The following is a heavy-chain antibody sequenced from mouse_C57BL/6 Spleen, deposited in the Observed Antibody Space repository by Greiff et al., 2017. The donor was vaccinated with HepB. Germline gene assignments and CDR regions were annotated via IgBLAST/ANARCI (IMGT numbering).Heavy chain of an antibody. CDR1: GFSLTSYG. Sequence: VQRVESGPGLVAPSQSLSITCTVSGFSLTSYGVHWVRQPPGKGLEWLVVIWSDGSTTYNSALKSRLSISKDNSKSQVFLKMNSLQTDDTAMYYCARGSSLYYYAMDYWGQGTSVTVSS. CDR2: IWSDGST. V-gene: IGHV2-6*03. J-gene: IGHJ4*01. CDR3: ARGSSLYYYAMDY. D-gene: IGHD1-1*01.